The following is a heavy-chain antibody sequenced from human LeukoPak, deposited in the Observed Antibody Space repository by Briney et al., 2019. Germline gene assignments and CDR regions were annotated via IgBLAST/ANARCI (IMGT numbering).Heavy chain of an antibody. CDR3: ARERSDWFDP. V-gene: IGHV4-59*01. CDR1: GGSISSYY. J-gene: IGHJ5*02. Sequence: PSETLSLTCTVSGGSISSYYWSWIRQPPGKGLEWIGYIYYSGGTNYNPFLKSRVTISVDTSKNQFSLKLSSVTAADTAVYYCARERSDWFDPWGQGTLVTVSS. CDR2: IYYSGGT.